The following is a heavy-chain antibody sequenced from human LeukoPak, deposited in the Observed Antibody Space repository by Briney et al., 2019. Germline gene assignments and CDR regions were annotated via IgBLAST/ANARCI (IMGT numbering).Heavy chain of an antibody. D-gene: IGHD5-24*01. CDR1: GFTVSSNY. CDR2: TYGGGNI. J-gene: IGHJ4*02. CDR3: ARGAGYNYPYYFDY. V-gene: IGHV3-53*01. Sequence: GGSLRLSCAASGFTVSSNYMNWVRQAPGKGLERVSVTYGGGNIYYADSVKGRFTISRDNSKNTLYLQMNSLRAEDTAVYYCARGAGYNYPYYFDYWGQGTLVTVSS.